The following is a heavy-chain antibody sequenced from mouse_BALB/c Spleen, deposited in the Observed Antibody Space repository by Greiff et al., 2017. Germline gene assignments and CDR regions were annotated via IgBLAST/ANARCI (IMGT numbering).Heavy chain of an antibody. CDR3: ARQGTGLFDY. D-gene: IGHD2-14*01. J-gene: IGHJ2*01. V-gene: IGHV5-9-3*01. Sequence: EVKLVESGGGLVKPGGSLKLSCAASGFTFSSYAMSWVRQTPEKRLEWVATISSGGSYTYYPDSVKGRFTISRDNAKNTLYLQMSSLRSEDTAMYYCARQGTGLFDYWGQGTTLTVSA. CDR1: GFTFSSYA. CDR2: ISSGGSYT.